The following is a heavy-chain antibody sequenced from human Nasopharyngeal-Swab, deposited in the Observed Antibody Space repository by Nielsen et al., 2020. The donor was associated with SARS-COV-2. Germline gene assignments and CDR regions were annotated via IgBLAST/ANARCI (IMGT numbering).Heavy chain of an antibody. CDR3: AKDDVVRGDAFDI. CDR2: ISASGGST. V-gene: IGHV3-23*01. J-gene: IGHJ3*02. Sequence: EGSLRLSCIAPGFTFNIYAMAWVRRTPGRGRQWVSGISASGGSTYYTASVKGRFAVSRDNSRNTLYLQMHSLRVEDTALYYCAKDDVVRGDAFDIWGQGTMVTVSS. D-gene: IGHD3-10*01. CDR1: GFTFNIYA.